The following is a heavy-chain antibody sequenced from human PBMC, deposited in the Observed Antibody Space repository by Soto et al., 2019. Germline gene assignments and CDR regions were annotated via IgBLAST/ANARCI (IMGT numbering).Heavy chain of an antibody. CDR2: IHYSGST. CDR1: GYSISRGYH. Sequence: SETLSLTCTVSGYSISRGYHWGWIRQPPGKGLEWIGTIHYSGSTYYNPSLKSRVNISVDTSKNQFSLKLTSVTAADTAVYSCVRVERIAVPWLDLWGQGTLVTVSS. CDR3: VRVERIAVPWLDL. D-gene: IGHD6-19*01. V-gene: IGHV4-38-2*02. J-gene: IGHJ5*02.